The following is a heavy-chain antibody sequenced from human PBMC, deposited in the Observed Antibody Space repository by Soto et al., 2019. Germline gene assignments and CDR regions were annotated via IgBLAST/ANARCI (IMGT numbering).Heavy chain of an antibody. D-gene: IGHD3-22*01. J-gene: IGHJ4*02. V-gene: IGHV3-21*01. CDR1: GFTFSSYS. CDR3: VKGEYYYDSSGYYPFDY. Sequence: GSLRLSCAASGFTFSSYSMNWVRQAPGKGLEWVSSISKSSRYIYYADSVKGRFTISRDNAKNTQYLQMSSLRADDTAVYYCVKGEYYYDSSGYYPFDYWGQGTLVTVSS. CDR2: ISKSSRYI.